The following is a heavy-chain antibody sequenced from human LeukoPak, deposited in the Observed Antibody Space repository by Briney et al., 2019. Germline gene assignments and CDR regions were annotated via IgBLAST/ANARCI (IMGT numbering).Heavy chain of an antibody. CDR2: VYSSGAT. D-gene: IGHD3-10*01. V-gene: IGHV4-4*07. Sequence: SETLSLTCTVSDASVTTYSWSWLRQPAGKGLEWIWRVYSSGATKYNPSLESRVTISADPSKNQFSLKLPSVTAADTAVHYCARDHYGSGSYKAYFDYWGNGIQVTVSS. J-gene: IGHJ4*01. CDR3: ARDHYGSGSYKAYFDY. CDR1: DASVTTYS.